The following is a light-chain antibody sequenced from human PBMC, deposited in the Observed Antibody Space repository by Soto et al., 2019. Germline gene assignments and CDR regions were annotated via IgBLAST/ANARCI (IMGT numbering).Light chain of an antibody. CDR1: QSIRSN. Sequence: DIQMTQSPSSLCASVGDRVTITCLASQSIRSNLNWYQEKPGKAPKFLMYAASNLQSGVPSRFSGSGSGTDFTLTISSLQPEDFPTYYCQQSYSTPWTFGQGTKVEIK. CDR3: QQSYSTPWT. CDR2: AAS. V-gene: IGKV1-39*01. J-gene: IGKJ1*01.